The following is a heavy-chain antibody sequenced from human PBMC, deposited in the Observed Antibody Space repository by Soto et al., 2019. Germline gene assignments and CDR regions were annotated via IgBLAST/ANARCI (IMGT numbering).Heavy chain of an antibody. CDR2: IVVGSGNT. Sequence: SVNGSCKASGFTLFTSAGEWVRQARGQGLEWIGWIVVGSGNTNYAQKFQERVTITRDMSTNTAYMELTSLRSEDTAVYYCAADPYCGGDCYFDYWGQGIMVTVSS. J-gene: IGHJ4*02. CDR3: AADPYCGGDCYFDY. CDR1: GFTLFTSA. V-gene: IGHV1-58*01. D-gene: IGHD2-21*02.